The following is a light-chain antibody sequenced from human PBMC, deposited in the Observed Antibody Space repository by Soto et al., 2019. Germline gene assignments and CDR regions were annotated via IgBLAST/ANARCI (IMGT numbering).Light chain of an antibody. CDR2: GAS. J-gene: IGKJ5*01. V-gene: IGKV3-15*01. CDR3: QQYNNWPPIT. Sequence: EIVTTLSPATLSVSPGERATLSCRASQSVSIFLAWYQQKPGQAPRLLIHGASTRATGIPARFSGSGSGTEFTLTISSLQSEDFAVYYCQQYNNWPPITFGQGTRLEIK. CDR1: QSVSIF.